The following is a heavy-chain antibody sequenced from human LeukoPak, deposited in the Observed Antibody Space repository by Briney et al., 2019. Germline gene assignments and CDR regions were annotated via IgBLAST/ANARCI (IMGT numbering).Heavy chain of an antibody. Sequence: GGSLRLSCAASRFTFSNYWMSWVRLAPGKGLEWVANIKQDGGEKNYVDSVKGRFTISRDNAKNSLYLQMNSLRVEDTAVYYCARDHLREGATGASEIWGQGTMVTVSS. V-gene: IGHV3-7*05. CDR2: IKQDGGEK. CDR1: RFTFSNYW. D-gene: IGHD1-26*01. J-gene: IGHJ3*02. CDR3: ARDHLREGATGASEI.